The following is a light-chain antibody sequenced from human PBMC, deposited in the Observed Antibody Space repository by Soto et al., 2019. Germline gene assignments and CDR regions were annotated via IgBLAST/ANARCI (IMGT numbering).Light chain of an antibody. J-gene: IGKJ4*01. V-gene: IGKV1-39*01. CDR3: QQSYSTPHVT. Sequence: DIQMTQSPPTLSAFVGDRVTITCRASQSISSYVNWYQQKPGKAPKLLIYAASSLRSGAPSRFSGSGSGTDFTLTISSLQPEDFATYYCQQSYSTPHVTFGGGTQVDI. CDR1: QSISSY. CDR2: AAS.